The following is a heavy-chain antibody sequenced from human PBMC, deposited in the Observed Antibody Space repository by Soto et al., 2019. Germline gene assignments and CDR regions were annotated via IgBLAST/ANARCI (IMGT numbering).Heavy chain of an antibody. CDR2: IIPILGIA. V-gene: IGHV1-69*02. CDR1: GGTFSSYT. CDR3: AEGTNGMDV. D-gene: IGHD3-10*01. Sequence: QVQLVQSGAEVKKPGSSVKVSCKASGGTFSSYTISWVRQAPGQGLEWMGRIIPILGIANYAQKFQGRVTITADKSTSKAYMERSSLGSEDTALYYCAEGTNGMDVWGQGTTVTVSS. J-gene: IGHJ6*01.